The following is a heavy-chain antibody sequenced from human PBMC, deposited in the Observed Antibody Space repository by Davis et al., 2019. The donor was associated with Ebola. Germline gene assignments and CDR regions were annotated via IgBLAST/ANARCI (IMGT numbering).Heavy chain of an antibody. CDR2: ISGSGGST. CDR3: ARVMYDRRLVGWFDP. J-gene: IGHJ5*02. D-gene: IGHD3-22*01. Sequence: GESLKISCAASGFTFSSYAMSWVRQAPGKGLEWVSAISGSGGSTYYADSVKGRFTISRDNAKNSLYLQMNSLRDEDTAVYYCARVMYDRRLVGWFDPWGQGTLVTVSS. CDR1: GFTFSSYA. V-gene: IGHV3-23*01.